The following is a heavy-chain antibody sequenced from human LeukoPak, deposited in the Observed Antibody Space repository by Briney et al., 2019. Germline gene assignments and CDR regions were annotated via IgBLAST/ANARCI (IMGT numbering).Heavy chain of an antibody. V-gene: IGHV5-51*01. D-gene: IGHD2-15*01. CDR1: GYTFNTHW. CDR2: IYPGDSNT. Sequence: GESLKISCKGSGYTFNTHWIGWVRQMPGKGLEWMGIIYPGDSNTRCSPSFQGQVTISVDKSITTAYLQWTTLKASDTAMYYCARTYCSGGGCLGSFDYWGHGTLVTVSS. J-gene: IGHJ4*01. CDR3: ARTYCSGGGCLGSFDY.